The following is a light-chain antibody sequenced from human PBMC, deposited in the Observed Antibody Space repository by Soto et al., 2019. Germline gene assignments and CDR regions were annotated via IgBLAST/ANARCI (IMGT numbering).Light chain of an antibody. Sequence: EIVLTQSPGTLSLSPGERATLSCRASQSVSSGSLAWYQQKPGQAPRLLIYAATSRATSIPDRFSGSGSGTDFTLTISRLEPEDFAVYYCQHYDTSPPITFGQGTRLEIK. CDR1: QSVSSGS. CDR3: QHYDTSPPIT. CDR2: AAT. J-gene: IGKJ5*01. V-gene: IGKV3-20*01.